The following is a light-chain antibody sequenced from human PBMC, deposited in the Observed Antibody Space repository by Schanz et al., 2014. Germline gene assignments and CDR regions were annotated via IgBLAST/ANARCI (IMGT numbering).Light chain of an antibody. CDR3: CSYAGSTNVR. CDR2: DVS. V-gene: IGLV2-8*01. CDR1: SSDVGAYNY. J-gene: IGLJ3*02. Sequence: QSALTQPPSASGSPGQSVTISCTGTSSDVGAYNYVSWYQQHPGKAPKLMIYDVSNRPSGVPDRFSGSKSGNTASLTVSGLQAEDEADYYCCSYAGSTNVRFGGGTKLTVL.